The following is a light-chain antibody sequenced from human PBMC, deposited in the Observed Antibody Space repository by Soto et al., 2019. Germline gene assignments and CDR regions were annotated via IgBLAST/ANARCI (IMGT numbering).Light chain of an antibody. J-gene: IGKJ1*01. V-gene: IGKV3-20*01. CDR2: AAS. Sequence: EIVLTQSPGTLSLSPGERATLSCRASQSISSSYLAWYQQRPGQAPRLLIYAASSRATGIPDRFSGRGSGTDFTLTISRLEPEDIAVYYCQLYGNSGTFGQGTKVDIK. CDR3: QLYGNSGT. CDR1: QSISSSY.